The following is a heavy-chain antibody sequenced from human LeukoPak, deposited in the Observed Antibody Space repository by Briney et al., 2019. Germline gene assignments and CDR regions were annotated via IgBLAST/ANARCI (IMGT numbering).Heavy chain of an antibody. D-gene: IGHD3-10*01. CDR3: ARDAVPDYYGSGSDY. V-gene: IGHV1-18*01. J-gene: IGHJ4*02. Sequence: ASVKVSCKASGYTFSRYGITWVRQAPGQGLEWVAWISAYNGNTNYAHSVQGRLTMTTDTSTSTAYMELRSLRSDDTAVYYCARDAVPDYYGSGSDYWGQGTLVTVSS. CDR2: ISAYNGNT. CDR1: GYTFSRYG.